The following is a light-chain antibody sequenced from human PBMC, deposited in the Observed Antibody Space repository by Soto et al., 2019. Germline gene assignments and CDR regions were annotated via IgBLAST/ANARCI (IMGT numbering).Light chain of an antibody. Sequence: DVVMAQSPDSLALSLGERTTINCKSSQSVLSSYNNQNLIAWYQQKPGQPPKLLIYWASTRESGVPDRFSGSGSGTDFTLTISDMQAEDVAFYYCHQYLSAPYTFGQGTKLEIK. CDR3: HQYLSAPYT. V-gene: IGKV4-1*01. J-gene: IGKJ2*01. CDR1: QSVLSSYNNQNL. CDR2: WAS.